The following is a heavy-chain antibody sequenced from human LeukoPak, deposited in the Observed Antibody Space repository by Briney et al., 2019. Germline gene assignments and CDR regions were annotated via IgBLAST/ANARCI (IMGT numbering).Heavy chain of an antibody. D-gene: IGHD3-3*01. CDR2: IKSKTDGGTT. J-gene: IGHJ3*02. CDR3: TTIFGVVISYDAFDI. Sequence: GGSLRLSCAASGFTFSSYAMSWVRQAPGKGLEWVGRIKSKTDGGTTDYAAPVKGRFTISRDDSKNTLYLQMNSLKTEDTAVYYCTTIFGVVISYDAFDIWGQGTMVTVSS. V-gene: IGHV3-15*01. CDR1: GFTFSSYA.